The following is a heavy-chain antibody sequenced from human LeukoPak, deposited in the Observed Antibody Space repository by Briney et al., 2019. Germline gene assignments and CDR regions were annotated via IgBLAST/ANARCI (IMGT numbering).Heavy chain of an antibody. Sequence: GGSLRLSCAASGFTFSNYWMSWVRKAPGKGLEWVANIKQDGSEKYYVDSVKGRFTISRDNAKNSLYLQMNSLRAEDTAVYYCARPYVDTAMVAYYYYMDVWGKGTTVTVSS. D-gene: IGHD5-18*01. CDR2: IKQDGSEK. V-gene: IGHV3-7*01. CDR1: GFTFSNYW. J-gene: IGHJ6*03. CDR3: ARPYVDTAMVAYYYYMDV.